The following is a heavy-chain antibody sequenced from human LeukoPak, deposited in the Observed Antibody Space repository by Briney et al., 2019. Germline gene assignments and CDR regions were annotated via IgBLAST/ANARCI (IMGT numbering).Heavy chain of an antibody. CDR3: ARDKGYYYYYGMDV. Sequence: GGSLRLSCAASGFTFSSYSMNWVRQAPGKGLEWVSSISSSSSYIYYADSVKGRFTISRDNAKNSLYLQMDSLRAEDTAVYYCARDKGYYYYYGMDVWGQGTTVTVSS. J-gene: IGHJ6*02. CDR1: GFTFSSYS. V-gene: IGHV3-21*01. CDR2: ISSSSSYI.